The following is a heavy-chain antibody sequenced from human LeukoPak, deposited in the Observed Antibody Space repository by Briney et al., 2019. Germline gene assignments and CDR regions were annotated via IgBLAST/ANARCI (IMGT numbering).Heavy chain of an antibody. CDR3: ARSITMIVVESGPLDY. CDR1: GGTFSSYA. D-gene: IGHD3-22*01. J-gene: IGHJ4*02. CDR2: IIPIFGTA. V-gene: IGHV1-69*01. Sequence: SVKVSCKASGGTFSSYAISWVRQAPGQGLEWMGGIIPIFGTANYAQKFQGRVTITADESTSTAYMELSSLRSEDTAVYYCARSITMIVVESGPLDYWGQGTPVTVSS.